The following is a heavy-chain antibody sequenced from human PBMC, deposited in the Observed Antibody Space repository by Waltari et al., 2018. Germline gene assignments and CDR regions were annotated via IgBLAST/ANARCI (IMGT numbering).Heavy chain of an antibody. V-gene: IGHV4-30-4*01. D-gene: IGHD2-15*01. CDR2: IYYSWST. Sequence: QVQLQESGPGLVKPSKTMSLTCTVSGGSISSGDYYWSWIRQPPGKGLVWIGYIYYSWSTYYNPSLEILVTISLDTSKNQFALNRSSVTAADTAVYYCARLYPLEVDWFDPWGQGTLVTVSS. J-gene: IGHJ5*02. CDR3: ARLYPLEVDWFDP. CDR1: GGSISSGDYY.